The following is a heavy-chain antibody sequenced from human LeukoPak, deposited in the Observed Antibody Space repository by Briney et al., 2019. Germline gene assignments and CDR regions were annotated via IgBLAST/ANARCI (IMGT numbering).Heavy chain of an antibody. CDR1: GYTFTGYY. CDR3: ARDRKVGVVYYYYMDV. J-gene: IGHJ6*03. Sequence: GASVKVSCKASGYTFTGYYMHWVRQAPGQGLEWMGWVNPESGGANYAQNFQGRVTMTRDTSISTAYMELSSLRSDDTAVYYCARDRKVGVVYYYYMDVWGKGTTVTVSS. D-gene: IGHD3-16*01. V-gene: IGHV1-2*02. CDR2: VNPESGGA.